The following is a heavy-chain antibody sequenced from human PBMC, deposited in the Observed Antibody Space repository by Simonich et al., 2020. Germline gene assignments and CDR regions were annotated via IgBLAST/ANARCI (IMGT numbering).Heavy chain of an antibody. Sequence: QVQLVQSGAEVKKPGASVKVSCTASGYTFTSYGISWVGQAPGQGLEWMGWSSAYNGNTNDAQKLQGRVTMTTDTSTSTAYMELRSLRSDDTAVYYCARASRGTWWYYYFDYWGQGTLVTVSS. D-gene: IGHD2-15*01. J-gene: IGHJ4*02. V-gene: IGHV1-18*01. CDR2: SSAYNGNT. CDR3: ARASRGTWWYYYFDY. CDR1: GYTFTSYG.